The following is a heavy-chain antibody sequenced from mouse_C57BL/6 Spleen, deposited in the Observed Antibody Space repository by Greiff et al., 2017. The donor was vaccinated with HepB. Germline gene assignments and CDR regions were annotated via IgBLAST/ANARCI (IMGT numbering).Heavy chain of an antibody. CDR2: IYPGSGST. D-gene: IGHD1-1*01. Sequence: QVQLQQSGAELVKPGASVKMSCKASGYTFTSYWITWVKQRPGQGLEWIGDIYPGSGSTNYNEKFKSKATLTVDTSSSTAYMQLSSLTSEDSAVYYCARSNYYGSSIDYWGQGTTLTVSS. CDR1: GYTFTSYW. CDR3: ARSNYYGSSIDY. J-gene: IGHJ2*01. V-gene: IGHV1-55*01.